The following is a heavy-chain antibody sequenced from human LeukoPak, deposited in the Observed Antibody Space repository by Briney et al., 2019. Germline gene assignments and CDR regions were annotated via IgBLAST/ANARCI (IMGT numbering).Heavy chain of an antibody. J-gene: IGHJ5*02. V-gene: IGHV3-21*05. CDR1: GFSFSSFA. CDR3: ARVPDIVVVAFDP. Sequence: GGSLRLSCAASGFSFSSFAMHWVRQAPGKGLEWVSYISSSSSYTNYADSVKGRSTISRDNAKNSLYLQMNSLRAEDTAVYYCARVPDIVVVAFDPWGQGTLVTVSS. D-gene: IGHD2-15*01. CDR2: ISSSSSYT.